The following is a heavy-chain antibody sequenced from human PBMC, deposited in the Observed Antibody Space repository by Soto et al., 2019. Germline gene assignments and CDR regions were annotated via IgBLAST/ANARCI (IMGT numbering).Heavy chain of an antibody. J-gene: IGHJ4*02. V-gene: IGHV3-13*01. CDR2: IGTAGDT. Sequence: PGGSLRLSCTVSGFTFSSYDMHCVRQDTGKGLEWVSAIGTAGDTYYPGSVKGRFTISRENAKNSLYLQMNSLRAEDTAVYYCARSPRVHTVTTHKKPYYFDYWGQGTLVTLSS. CDR3: ARSPRVHTVTTHKKPYYFDY. D-gene: IGHD4-4*01. CDR1: GFTFSSYD.